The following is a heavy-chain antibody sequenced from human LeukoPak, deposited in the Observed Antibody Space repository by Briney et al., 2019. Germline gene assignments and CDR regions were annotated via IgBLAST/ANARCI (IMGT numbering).Heavy chain of an antibody. CDR2: IYYSGST. Sequence: PSQTLSLTCTVSGGSISSGGYYWSWIRQHPGTGLEWIGYIYYSGSTYYNPSLKSRVTISVDTSKNQFSLKLSSVTAADTAVYYCARAGSSSYRPYYYMDVWGKGTTVTVSS. CDR3: ARAGSSSYRPYYYMDV. V-gene: IGHV4-31*03. D-gene: IGHD6-6*01. CDR1: GGSISSGGYY. J-gene: IGHJ6*03.